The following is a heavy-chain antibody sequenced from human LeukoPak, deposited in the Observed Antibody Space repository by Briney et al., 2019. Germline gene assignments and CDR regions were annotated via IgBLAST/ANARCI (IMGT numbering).Heavy chain of an antibody. CDR1: GFTFDDYA. J-gene: IGHJ6*02. V-gene: IGHV3-9*01. CDR2: ISWNSGSI. Sequence: GGSLRLSCAASGFTFDDYAMHWVRHAPGKGLEWVSGISWNSGSIGYADSVKGRFTISRGNAKNSLYLQMNSLRAEDTALYYCAKEGRIAAAGYGMDVWGQGTTVTVSS. CDR3: AKEGRIAAAGYGMDV. D-gene: IGHD6-13*01.